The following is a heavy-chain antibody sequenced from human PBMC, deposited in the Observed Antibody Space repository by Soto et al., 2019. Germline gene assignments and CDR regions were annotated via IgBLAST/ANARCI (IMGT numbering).Heavy chain of an antibody. CDR1: GYSFTSYW. CDR2: IYPGDSDT. Sequence: GESLKISCKGSGYSFTSYWIGWVRQMPGKGLEWMGIIYPGDSDTRYSPSFQGQVTISADKSISTAYLQWSSLKASDTAMYYCARQQGAGYYGPGGYYYGMDVWGQGTTVTVSS. J-gene: IGHJ6*02. V-gene: IGHV5-51*01. D-gene: IGHD3-10*01. CDR3: ARQQGAGYYGPGGYYYGMDV.